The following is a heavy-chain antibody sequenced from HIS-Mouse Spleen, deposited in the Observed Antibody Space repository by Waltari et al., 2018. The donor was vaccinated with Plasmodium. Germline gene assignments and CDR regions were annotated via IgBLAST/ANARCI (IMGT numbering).Heavy chain of an antibody. CDR3: ARGVVVPAAIPKHWYFDL. J-gene: IGHJ2*01. V-gene: IGHV4-34*01. CDR2: INHSGST. CDR1: GGSFRGYY. Sequence: QVQLQQWGAGLLKPSETLSLTCAVYGGSFRGYYWSWIRQPPGKGLEWIGEINHSGSTNYNPPLKSRVTISVDTSKTQFSLKLSSVTAADTAVYYCARGVVVPAAIPKHWYFDLWGRGTLVTVSS. D-gene: IGHD2-2*02.